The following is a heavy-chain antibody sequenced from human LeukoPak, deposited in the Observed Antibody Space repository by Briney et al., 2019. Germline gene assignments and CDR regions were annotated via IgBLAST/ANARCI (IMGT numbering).Heavy chain of an antibody. CDR1: GFSLSTRGVG. D-gene: IGHD6-19*01. CDR3: AHPLEEQWLVAFDY. V-gene: IGHV2-5*01. Sequence: SGPTLVNPTQTLTLTCTFSGFSLSTRGVGVGWIRQPPGKVLEWLALIYWNDEKRFIPSLKSRLTLTKDTSKNQVVLTLTNMDPVDTATYYCAHPLEEQWLVAFDYWGQGTLVTVSS. CDR2: IYWNDEK. J-gene: IGHJ4*02.